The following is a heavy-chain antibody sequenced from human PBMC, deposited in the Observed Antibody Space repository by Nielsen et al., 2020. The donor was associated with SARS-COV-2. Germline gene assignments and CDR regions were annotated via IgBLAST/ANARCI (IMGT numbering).Heavy chain of an antibody. CDR3: ARGPGGYDY. CDR2: INPNSGGT. J-gene: IGHJ4*02. V-gene: IGHV1-2*06. Sequence: WVRQAPGQGLEWMGRINPNSGGTNHAQKFQGRVTMTRDTSISTAYMELSRLRSDDTAVYYCARGPGGYDYWGQGTLVTVSS. D-gene: IGHD1-26*01.